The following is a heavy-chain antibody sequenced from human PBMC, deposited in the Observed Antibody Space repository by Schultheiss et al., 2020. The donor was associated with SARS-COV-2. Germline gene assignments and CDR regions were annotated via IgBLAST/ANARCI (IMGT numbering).Heavy chain of an antibody. CDR1: GFTFSSYA. CDR2: ISGSGGST. Sequence: GESLKISCAASGFTFSSYAMCWVRQAPGKGLEWVSAISGSGGSTYYADSVKCRFTISRDNSKNTLYQQMNRLRAEDTAVYYCAKDLHIVGGNTEVHDAFDIWGQGTMVTVSS. CDR3: AKDLHIVGGNTEVHDAFDI. V-gene: IGHV3-23*01. D-gene: IGHD1-26*01. J-gene: IGHJ3*02.